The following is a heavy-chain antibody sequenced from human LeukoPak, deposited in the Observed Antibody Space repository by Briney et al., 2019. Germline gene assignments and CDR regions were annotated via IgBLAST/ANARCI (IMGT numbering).Heavy chain of an antibody. CDR2: IYYSGST. CDR3: ARHPNPSVGANYYYYYYMDV. J-gene: IGHJ6*03. V-gene: IGHV4-39*01. Sequence: SETLSLTCTVSGGSISSSSYYWGWIRQPPGKGREWIGSIYYSGSTYYNPSLKSRVTISVDTSKNQFSLKLSSVTAADTAVYYCARHPNPSVGANYYYYYYMDVWGKGTTVTVSS. CDR1: GGSISSSSYY. D-gene: IGHD1-26*01.